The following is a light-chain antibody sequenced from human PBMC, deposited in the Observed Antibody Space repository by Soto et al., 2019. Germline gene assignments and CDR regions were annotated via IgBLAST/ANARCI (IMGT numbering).Light chain of an antibody. V-gene: IGLV2-11*01. CDR1: SSDVGGYNY. Sequence: QSALTQPRSVSGSPGQSVTISCTGTSSDVGGYNYVSWYQQHPGKAPKLMIYDVSKRPTGVPDRFSGSKSGNTASLTISGLQAEDGADYSCCSYAGSYTLVFGGGTKVTVL. CDR2: DVS. CDR3: CSYAGSYTLV. J-gene: IGLJ2*01.